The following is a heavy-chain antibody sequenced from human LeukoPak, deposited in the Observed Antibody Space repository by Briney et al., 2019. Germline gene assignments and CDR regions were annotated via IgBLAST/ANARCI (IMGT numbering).Heavy chain of an antibody. D-gene: IGHD6-19*01. CDR3: AKDQEYSSGWYDY. CDR1: GFTFSSYA. J-gene: IGHJ4*02. CDR2: ISGSGGST. Sequence: GGSLRLSCAASGFTFSSYAMSWVRQAPGKGLEWVSAISGSGGSTYYADSVKGRFTISRDNSKNTLYLQMYSLRAEDTAVYYCAKDQEYSSGWYDYWGQGTLVTVSS. V-gene: IGHV3-23*01.